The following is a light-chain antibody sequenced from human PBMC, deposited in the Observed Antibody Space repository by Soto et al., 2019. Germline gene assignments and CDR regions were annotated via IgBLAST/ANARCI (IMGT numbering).Light chain of an antibody. Sequence: QSALTQPPSASGSPGQSVTISCTGTSSDVGGYNYVSWYQQHPGKAPKLMIYEVSKRPSGVPDRFSGSKSGNMASLTVSGLQAEDEADYYCSSYAGSNIVVFGGGTQLTVL. CDR1: SSDVGGYNY. J-gene: IGLJ2*01. CDR2: EVS. V-gene: IGLV2-8*01. CDR3: SSYAGSNIVV.